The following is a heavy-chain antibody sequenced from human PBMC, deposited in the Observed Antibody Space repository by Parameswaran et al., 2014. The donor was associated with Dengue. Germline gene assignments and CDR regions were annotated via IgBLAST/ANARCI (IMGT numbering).Heavy chain of an antibody. V-gene: IGHV4-34*01. CDR2: INHSGST. Sequence: VRQAPGKGLERIGEINHSGSTNYNPSLKSRVTISVDTSKNQFSLKLSSVTAADTAVYYCARSPIGYSYGDDDYWGQGTLVTVSS. J-gene: IGHJ4*02. CDR3: ARSPIGYSYGDDDY. D-gene: IGHD5-18*01.